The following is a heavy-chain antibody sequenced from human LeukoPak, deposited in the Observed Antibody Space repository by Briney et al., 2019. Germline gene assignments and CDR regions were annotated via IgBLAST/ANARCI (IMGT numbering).Heavy chain of an antibody. CDR3: ATPRMEYYGSGIHYSYYYLDV. V-gene: IGHV1-69*13. J-gene: IGHJ6*03. D-gene: IGHD3-10*01. CDR1: VGAFTRAA. Sequence: ASVKVSCKASVGAFTRAAVSWVRQAPGQGLEWMGGVLPHSGIADYAQTFQGRVTLTADASTSTAYMELNSLTSEDTAVYYCATPRMEYYGSGIHYSYYYLDVWGSGTAVTVSS. CDR2: VLPHSGIA.